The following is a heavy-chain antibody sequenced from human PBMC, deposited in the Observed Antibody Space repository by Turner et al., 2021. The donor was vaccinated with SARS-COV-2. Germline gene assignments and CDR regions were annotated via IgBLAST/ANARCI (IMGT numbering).Heavy chain of an antibody. D-gene: IGHD2-2*01. Sequence: QVQLVESGGGVVQPGRSLRLSCAASGFTFSNYAMHWVRQAPGKGLEWVVFISYDGSYKYYADSVKGRFTISRDNSKNTLYLQMNSLRAEDTAVYYCARDREDCRSSSCYEAYWGQGTLVTVSS. J-gene: IGHJ4*02. CDR1: GFTFSNYA. CDR3: ARDREDCRSSSCYEAY. V-gene: IGHV3-30-3*01. CDR2: ISYDGSYK.